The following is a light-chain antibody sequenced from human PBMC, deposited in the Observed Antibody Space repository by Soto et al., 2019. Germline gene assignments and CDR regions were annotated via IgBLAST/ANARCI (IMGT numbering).Light chain of an antibody. J-gene: IGLJ1*01. Sequence: QSVLTQPPSVSAAPGQKVTISCSGNSSNIGNGFVSWYLHLPGTAPKLLIYDNDKRPSGIPDRFSGSKSGNTASLTISGLQAEDEADYYCCSYAGSSTYAFGTGTKLTVL. CDR1: SSNIGNGF. V-gene: IGLV1-51*01. CDR3: CSYAGSSTYA. CDR2: DND.